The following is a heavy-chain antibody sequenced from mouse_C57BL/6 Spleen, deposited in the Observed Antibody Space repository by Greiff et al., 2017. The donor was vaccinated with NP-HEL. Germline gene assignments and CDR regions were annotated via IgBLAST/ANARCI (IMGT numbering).Heavy chain of an antibody. J-gene: IGHJ3*01. V-gene: IGHV1-69*01. CDR1: GYTFTSYW. Sequence: QVQLQQPGAELVMPGASVKLSCKASGYTFTSYWMHWVKQRPGQGLEWIGEIDPSDSYTNYNQKFKGKATLTVDTSSSTAYMQLSSLTSEDSAVYYCARVYDYDARFAYWGQGTLVTVSA. CDR2: IDPSDSYT. D-gene: IGHD2-4*01. CDR3: ARVYDYDARFAY.